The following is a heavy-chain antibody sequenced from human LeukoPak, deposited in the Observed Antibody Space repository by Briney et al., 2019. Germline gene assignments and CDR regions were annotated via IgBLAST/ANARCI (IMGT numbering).Heavy chain of an antibody. J-gene: IGHJ5*02. D-gene: IGHD2/OR15-2a*01. CDR2: IIPILGIA. Sequence: GASVKVSCKASGGTFSSYTISWVRQAPGQGLGWMGRIIPILGIANYAQKFQGRVTIAADKSTSTAYMELSSLRSEDTAVYCCAREGPQLLYAGDWFDPWGQGTLVTVSS. CDR1: GGTFSSYT. CDR3: AREGPQLLYAGDWFDP. V-gene: IGHV1-69*04.